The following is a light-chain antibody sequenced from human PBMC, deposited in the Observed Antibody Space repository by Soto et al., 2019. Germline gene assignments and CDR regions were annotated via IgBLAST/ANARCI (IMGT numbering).Light chain of an antibody. J-gene: IGKJ4*01. V-gene: IGKV2-30*01. CDR1: QSLVYSDGNTY. CDR2: KVS. Sequence: DVVMTQSPLSLAVTLGQSASISCRSSQSLVYSDGNTYLNWFHQRPGQSPRRLIHKVSYRDSGVPYRFSGSGSVSDFTLEISRVEAEDVGVYYCMQATQCPLTFGGGTKVEIK. CDR3: MQATQCPLT.